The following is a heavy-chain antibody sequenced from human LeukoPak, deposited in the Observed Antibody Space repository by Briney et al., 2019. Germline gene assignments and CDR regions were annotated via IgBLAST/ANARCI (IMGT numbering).Heavy chain of an antibody. J-gene: IGHJ4*02. D-gene: IGHD2-21*02. V-gene: IGHV1-2*02. Sequence: ASVKVSCKASGYTFTGYYMHWVRQAPGQGLEWMGWINPNSGGTNYAQKFQGRVTMTRDTSISTAYMELSSLRSDDTAVYYCARGRSLSGITASPHFGYWGKGTLVTVST. CDR1: GYTFTGYY. CDR2: INPNSGGT. CDR3: ARGRSLSGITASPHFGY.